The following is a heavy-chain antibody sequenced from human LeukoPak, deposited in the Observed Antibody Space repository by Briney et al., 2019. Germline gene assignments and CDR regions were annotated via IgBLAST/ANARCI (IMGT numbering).Heavy chain of an antibody. CDR2: ISGSGGST. D-gene: IGHD3-3*01. V-gene: IGHV3-23*01. Sequence: GGSLRLSCAASGFTFSTYAMSWVRQSPRKGLEWVSGISGSGGSTYYADSLKGRFTISRDNSKNTLYLQMNSLRAEDTAVYYCVKDRGFLEWLFDYWGQGTLVTVSS. CDR3: VKDRGFLEWLFDY. CDR1: GFTFSTYA. J-gene: IGHJ4*02.